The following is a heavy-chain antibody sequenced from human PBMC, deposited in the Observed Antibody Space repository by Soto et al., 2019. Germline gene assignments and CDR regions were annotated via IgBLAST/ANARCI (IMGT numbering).Heavy chain of an antibody. V-gene: IGHV4-61*01. D-gene: IGHD2-15*01. CDR1: GGSVSSGSYY. CDR3: ASALYCSGGSCSFAP. J-gene: IGHJ5*02. CDR2: IYYTGST. Sequence: QVQLQESGPGLVKPSETLSVTCTVSGGSVSSGSYYWSWIRQPPGKGLEWIGFIYYTGSTNYNPSLKSRVTISLDKSKNQFALKLSSVTAADTAVYYCASALYCSGGSCSFAPWGQGTLVTVSS.